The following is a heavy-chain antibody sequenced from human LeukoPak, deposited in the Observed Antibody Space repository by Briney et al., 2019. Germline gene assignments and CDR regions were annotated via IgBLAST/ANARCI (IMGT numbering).Heavy chain of an antibody. V-gene: IGHV4-34*01. CDR3: ASILRYSGHYYYMDV. CDR1: GGSFSGYY. J-gene: IGHJ6*03. Sequence: PSETPSLTCAVYGGSFSGYYWSWIRQPPGKGLEWIGEINHSGSTNYNPSLKSRVTISVDTSKNQFSLKLSSVTAADTAVYYCASILRYSGHYYYMDVWGKGTTVTVSS. D-gene: IGHD1-1*01. CDR2: INHSGST.